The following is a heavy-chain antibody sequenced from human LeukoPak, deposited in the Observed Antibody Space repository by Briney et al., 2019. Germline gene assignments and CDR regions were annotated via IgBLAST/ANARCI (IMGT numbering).Heavy chain of an antibody. CDR1: GGSISSYY. CDR2: IYYSGST. J-gene: IGHJ1*01. Sequence: SETLSLTCTVSGGSISSYYWSWIRQPPGKGLEWIGYIYYSGSTNYNPSLKSRVTISVDTSKNQFSLKLSSVTAADTAVYYCARSGSIAAADDAEYFQHWGQGTLVTVSS. CDR3: ARSGSIAAADDAEYFQH. V-gene: IGHV4-59*08. D-gene: IGHD6-13*01.